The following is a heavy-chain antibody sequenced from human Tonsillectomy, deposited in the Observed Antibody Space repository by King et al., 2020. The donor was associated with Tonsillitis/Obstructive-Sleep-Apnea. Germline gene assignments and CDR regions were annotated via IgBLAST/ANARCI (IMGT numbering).Heavy chain of an antibody. CDR1: GFTVSNNY. Sequence: VQLVESGGGLIQPGGSLRLSCAASGFTVSNNYMSWVRQAPGKGLEWVSVIYSGGSTYYADSVKGLFTISRDNSKNTVYLQMNGLRAEDAAVYYCASGYCSGGSCPHYYYMDVWGKGTTVTVS. CDR2: IYSGGST. J-gene: IGHJ6*03. D-gene: IGHD2-15*01. CDR3: ASGYCSGGSCPHYYYMDV. V-gene: IGHV3-53*01.